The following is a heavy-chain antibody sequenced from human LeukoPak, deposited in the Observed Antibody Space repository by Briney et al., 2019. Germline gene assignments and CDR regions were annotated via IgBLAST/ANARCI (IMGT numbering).Heavy chain of an antibody. D-gene: IGHD4-17*01. V-gene: IGHV4-61*02. Sequence: SETLSLTCTVSGGSISSGSYYWSWIRQPAGKGLEWIGRIYTSGSTNYNPSLKSRVTISVDTSKNQFPLKLSSVTAADTAIYYCARDVGDGDYGWFDPWGQGTLVSVSS. CDR2: IYTSGST. CDR3: ARDVGDGDYGWFDP. J-gene: IGHJ5*02. CDR1: GGSISSGSYY.